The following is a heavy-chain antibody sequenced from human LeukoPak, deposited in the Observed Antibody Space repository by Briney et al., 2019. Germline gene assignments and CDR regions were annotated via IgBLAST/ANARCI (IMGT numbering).Heavy chain of an antibody. V-gene: IGHV3-9*01. CDR3: AKGPYDFWSGGYFDY. Sequence: GGSLRLSCAASGFTFDDYAKHWVRQAPGKGLEWVSGISWNSGSIGYADSVKGRFTISRDNAKNSLYLQMNSLRAEDTALYYCAKGPYDFWSGGYFDYWGQGTLVTVSS. D-gene: IGHD3-3*01. J-gene: IGHJ4*02. CDR1: GFTFDDYA. CDR2: ISWNSGSI.